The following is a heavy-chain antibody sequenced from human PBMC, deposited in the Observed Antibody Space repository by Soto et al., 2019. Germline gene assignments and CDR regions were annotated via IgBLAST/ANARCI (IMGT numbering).Heavy chain of an antibody. CDR1: GFTFSNYS. CDR2: ISRSGGST. D-gene: IGHD3-3*01. J-gene: IGHJ1*01. CDR3: AKDDSDFWSGYYLKYFHH. V-gene: IGHV3-23*01. Sequence: GGSLRPSCAASGFTFSNYSMSWVPQAPGKGLEWVSVISRSGGSTYYADSVKGRFTISSDNSKNTLYLQVNSLRAEDTAVYYCAKDDSDFWSGYYLKYFHHWGQGTLVTVSS.